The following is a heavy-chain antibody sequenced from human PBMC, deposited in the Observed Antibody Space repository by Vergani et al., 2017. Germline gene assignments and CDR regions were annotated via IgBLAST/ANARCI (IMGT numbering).Heavy chain of an antibody. D-gene: IGHD3-16*02. CDR1: GGSISSYY. CDR3: ARESPYYDDIWGSYRWNHFDY. CDR2: IYYSGST. V-gene: IGHV4-59*01. Sequence: QVQLQESGPGLVKPSETLSLTCTVSGGSISSYYWSWIRQPPGKGLEWIGYIYYSGSTNYNPSLKSRVTISVDTSKNQFSLKLSSVTAADTAVYYCARESPYYDDIWGSYRWNHFDYWCQGTLVTVSS. J-gene: IGHJ4*02.